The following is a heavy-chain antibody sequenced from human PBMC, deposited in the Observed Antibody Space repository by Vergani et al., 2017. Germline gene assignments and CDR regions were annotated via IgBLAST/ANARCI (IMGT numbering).Heavy chain of an antibody. V-gene: IGHV3-30*02. D-gene: IGHD3-16*01. Sequence: QVQLVESGGGVVQRGGSLRLSCATSGFTLSNYDMQWIRQGPGKGLEFVAFIQFDGSNQYYADSVKGRFTLSRDCSKNSLYLQMNSLRTDDTATYDCAKHFRVWGIDYWGQGTQVIVSS. J-gene: IGHJ4*02. CDR3: AKHFRVWGIDY. CDR2: IQFDGSNQ. CDR1: GFTLSNYD.